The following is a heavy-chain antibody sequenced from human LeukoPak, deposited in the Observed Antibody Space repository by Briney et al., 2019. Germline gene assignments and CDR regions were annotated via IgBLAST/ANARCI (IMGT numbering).Heavy chain of an antibody. Sequence: SETLSLTCTVSGGSISSGGYYWSWIRQHPGKGLEWIGYIYYSGSTYYNPSLKSRVTISVDTSKNQFSLKLSSVTAADTAVYYCARDGARGMDVWGRGTTVTVSS. CDR2: IYYSGST. CDR3: ARDGARGMDV. J-gene: IGHJ6*02. CDR1: GGSISSGGYY. D-gene: IGHD3-16*01. V-gene: IGHV4-31*03.